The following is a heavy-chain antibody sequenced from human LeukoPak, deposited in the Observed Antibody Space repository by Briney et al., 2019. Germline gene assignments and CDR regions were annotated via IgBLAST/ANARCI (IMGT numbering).Heavy chain of an antibody. Sequence: SETLSLTCTVSGGSISSSSYYWGWIRQPPGKGLEWSGSIYYSGSTYYNPSLKSRVTISVDTSKNQFSLKLSSVTAADTAVYYCARLTTMSRLFDIWGQGTMVTVSS. V-gene: IGHV4-39*01. D-gene: IGHD3-10*02. J-gene: IGHJ3*02. CDR1: GGSISSSSYY. CDR3: ARLTTMSRLFDI. CDR2: IYYSGST.